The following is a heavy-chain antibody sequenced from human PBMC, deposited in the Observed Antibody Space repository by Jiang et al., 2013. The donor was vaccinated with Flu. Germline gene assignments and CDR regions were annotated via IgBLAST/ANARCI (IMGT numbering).Heavy chain of an antibody. Sequence: EWIGSIYYSGSTYYNPSLKSRVTISVDTSKNQFSLKLSSVTAAGTAVYYCARDEHITIFGVVTNWFDPWGQGTLVTVSS. J-gene: IGHJ5*02. CDR3: ARDEHITIFGVVTNWFDP. D-gene: IGHD3-3*01. V-gene: IGHV4-39*07. CDR2: IYYSGST.